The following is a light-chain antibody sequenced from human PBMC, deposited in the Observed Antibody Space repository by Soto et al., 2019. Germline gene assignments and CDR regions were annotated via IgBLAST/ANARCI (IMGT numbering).Light chain of an antibody. CDR1: SSDIGRYNF. CDR2: DVS. Sequence: QSVLTQPASVSGSAGQSISISCTGTSSDIGRYNFVSWYQQRPGQATKLLIFDVSHRPSGISDRFPGSKSGYTASLTISGLQAGDEADYYCNSYTSTSPPYVFGTG. J-gene: IGLJ1*01. CDR3: NSYTSTSPPYV. V-gene: IGLV2-14*01.